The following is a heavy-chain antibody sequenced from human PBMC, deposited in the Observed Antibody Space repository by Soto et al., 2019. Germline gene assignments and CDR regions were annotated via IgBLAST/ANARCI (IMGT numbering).Heavy chain of an antibody. J-gene: IGHJ6*02. Sequence: SETLSLTCTVSGGSVSSGSYYWSWIRQPPGKGLEWIGYIYYSGSTNYNPSLKSRVTISVDTSKNQFSLKLSSVTAADTAVYYCASSSSWYGNYYYGMDVWGQGTTVTVSS. CDR1: GGSVSSGSYY. CDR3: ASSSSWYGNYYYGMDV. V-gene: IGHV4-61*01. D-gene: IGHD6-13*01. CDR2: IYYSGST.